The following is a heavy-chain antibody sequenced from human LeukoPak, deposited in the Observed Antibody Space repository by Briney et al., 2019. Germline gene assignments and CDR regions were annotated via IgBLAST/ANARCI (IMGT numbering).Heavy chain of an antibody. J-gene: IGHJ4*02. CDR1: GGSLNTYY. CDR2: IYFSAST. Sequence: SETLSLTCTVSGGSLNTYYWTWIRQPPGKGLEWIGYIYFSASTAYNPSLKGRVTISVDTSKNPFSLKLTSVTAADTAMYYCARQPWHFDYWGQGTLVTVSS. D-gene: IGHD6-19*01. V-gene: IGHV4-59*01. CDR3: ARQPWHFDY.